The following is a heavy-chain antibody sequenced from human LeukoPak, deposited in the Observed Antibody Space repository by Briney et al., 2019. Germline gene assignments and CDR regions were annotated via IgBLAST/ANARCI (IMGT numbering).Heavy chain of an antibody. Sequence: ASVKVSCKASGYTFTSYDISWVRQATGQGLEWMGWMNPNSGNTGYAQKFQGRVTITRNTSISTAYMELSSLRSEDTAVYYCARGLMWERYFDYWGQGTLVTVSS. V-gene: IGHV1-8*03. D-gene: IGHD1-26*01. CDR3: ARGLMWERYFDY. CDR2: MNPNSGNT. J-gene: IGHJ4*02. CDR1: GYTFTSYD.